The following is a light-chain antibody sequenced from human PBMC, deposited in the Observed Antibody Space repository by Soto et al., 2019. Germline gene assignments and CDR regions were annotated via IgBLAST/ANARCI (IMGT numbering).Light chain of an antibody. J-gene: IGLJ3*02. CDR2: DDS. Sequence: SYELSQPPSVSVAPGQTAKITCGGNNIGSKSVHWYQQKPGQAPVLVVYDDSDRPSGIPERFSGSSSGNTATLTISKVEAGDEADYYCQVWNHSTDQGVFGGGTKVTVL. V-gene: IGLV3-21*02. CDR3: QVWNHSTDQGV. CDR1: NIGSKS.